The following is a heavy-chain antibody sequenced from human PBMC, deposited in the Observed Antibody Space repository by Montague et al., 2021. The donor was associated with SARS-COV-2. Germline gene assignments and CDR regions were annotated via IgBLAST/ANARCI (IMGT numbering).Heavy chain of an antibody. CDR3: ARGGSWLYYFDY. V-gene: IGHV6-1*01. CDR1: GDSVSSNSAA. J-gene: IGHJ4*02. CDR2: TYYRSKWYN. Sequence: CAISGDSVSSNSAAWNWIRRSPSRGLEWLGRTYYRSKWYNDYAVSVKSRITINPDTSKNQFSLQLNSVTPEDTAVYYRARGGSWLYYFDYWGQGALVTVSS. D-gene: IGHD6-13*01.